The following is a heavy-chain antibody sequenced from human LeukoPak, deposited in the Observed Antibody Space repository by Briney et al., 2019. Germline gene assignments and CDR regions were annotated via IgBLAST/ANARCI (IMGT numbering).Heavy chain of an antibody. D-gene: IGHD3-16*02. J-gene: IGHJ3*02. V-gene: IGHV3-21*01. CDR2: ISSSSSYI. CDR1: GFTFSSYS. CDR3: ASPLHLGELSSDTFDI. Sequence: PGGSLRLSCAASGFTFSSYSMNWVRQAPGKGLEWVSSISSSSSYIYYADSVEGRFTISRDNAKNSLYLQMNSLRAEDTAVYYFASPLHLGELSSDTFDIWGQGTMVTVSS.